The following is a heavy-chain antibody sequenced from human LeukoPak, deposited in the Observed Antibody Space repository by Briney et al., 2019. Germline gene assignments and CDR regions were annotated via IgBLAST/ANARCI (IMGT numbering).Heavy chain of an antibody. V-gene: IGHV1-2*02. CDR3: ARTYTVSSDFDY. J-gene: IGHJ4*02. CDR1: GYTFTGYY. D-gene: IGHD6-6*01. Sequence: ASVNVSCKPPGYTFTGYYVHWVREAPGQGLEWMGWINPNSGGTNYAQRFQDRVSMTRDTYISTAYMELSRLRSDDTAVYYCARTYTVSSDFDYWGLGTLVTVSS. CDR2: INPNSGGT.